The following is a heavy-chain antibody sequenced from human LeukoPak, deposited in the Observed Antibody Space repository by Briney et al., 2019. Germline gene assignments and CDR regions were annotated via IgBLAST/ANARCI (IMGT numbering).Heavy chain of an antibody. J-gene: IGHJ6*03. D-gene: IGHD2-8*01. V-gene: IGHV1-2*02. CDR1: GYTFTGYY. CDR2: INPNSGGT. CDR3: ARGGVYAYLNYYYYYMDV. Sequence: ASVKVSCKASGYTFTGYYMHWVRQAPGQGLEWMGWINPNSGGTNYAQKFQGRVTMTRDTSISTAYMELSRLRSDDTAVYYCARGGVYAYLNYYYYYMDVWGKGTTVTVSS.